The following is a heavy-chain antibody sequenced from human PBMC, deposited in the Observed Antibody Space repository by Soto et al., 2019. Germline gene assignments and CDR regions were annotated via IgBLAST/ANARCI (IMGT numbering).Heavy chain of an antibody. CDR2: INHSGST. CDR1: GGSFSGYC. J-gene: IGHJ6*02. CDR3: ARVRRVAAAGKRYYYYGMDV. Sequence: TVSLTCAGYGGSFSGYCWSWIPQAPENVLEWIVEINHSGSTNYNPSLKSRVTISVDTSKNQFSLKLSSVTAADTAVYYCARVRRVAAAGKRYYYYGMDVWGQGTTGTVSS. D-gene: IGHD6-13*01. V-gene: IGHV4-34*01.